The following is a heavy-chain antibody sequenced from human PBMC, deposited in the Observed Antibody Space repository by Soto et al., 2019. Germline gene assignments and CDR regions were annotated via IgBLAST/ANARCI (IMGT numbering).Heavy chain of an antibody. CDR3: ARGEVWFGELRPTFDY. CDR1: GYTFTSYG. Sequence: ASVKVSCTASGYTFTSYGISWVRHAPGQGLEWMGWISAYNGNTNYAQKLQGRVTMTTDTSTSTAYMELRSLRSDDTAVYYCARGEVWFGELRPTFDYWGQGTLVTVSS. V-gene: IGHV1-18*01. J-gene: IGHJ4*02. D-gene: IGHD3-10*01. CDR2: ISAYNGNT.